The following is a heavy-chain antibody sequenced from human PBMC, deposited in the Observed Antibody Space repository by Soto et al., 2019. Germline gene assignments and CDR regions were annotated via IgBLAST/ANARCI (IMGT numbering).Heavy chain of an antibody. CDR2: ISAYNGNT. V-gene: IGHV1-18*04. Sequence: ASVKVSCKASGYTFTSYGISWVRQAPGQGLEWMGWISAYNGNTNYAQNLQGRVTMTTDTSTSTAYMELRSLRSDDTAVYYCARVASYGDYLTYWGQGTLVTVSS. CDR3: ARVASYGDYLTY. D-gene: IGHD4-17*01. J-gene: IGHJ4*02. CDR1: GYTFTSYG.